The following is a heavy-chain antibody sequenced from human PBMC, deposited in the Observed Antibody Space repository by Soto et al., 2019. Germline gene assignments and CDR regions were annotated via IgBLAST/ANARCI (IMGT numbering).Heavy chain of an antibody. V-gene: IGHV4-59*01. J-gene: IGHJ6*02. Sequence: SETLSLTCTVSGGSISSYYWSWIRQPPGKGLEWIGYIYYSGSTNYNPSLKSRVTISVDTSKNQFSLKLSSVTAADTAVYYCARVRASYSSSWKPNWFDPWGQGTLVTVSSGKWNEASVKVSCKASGRYYYYYGMDVWGQGTTVTVSS. D-gene: IGHD6-13*01. CDR3: ARVRASYSSSWKPNWFDPWGQGTLVTVSSGKWNEASVKVSCKASGRYYYYYGMDV. CDR2: IYYSGST. CDR1: GGSISSYY.